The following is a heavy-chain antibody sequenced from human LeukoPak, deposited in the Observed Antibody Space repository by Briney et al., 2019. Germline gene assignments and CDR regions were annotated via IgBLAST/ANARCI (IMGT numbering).Heavy chain of an antibody. V-gene: IGHV4-59*01. CDR3: ARGGWYLDY. J-gene: IGHJ4*02. CDR2: IYYSGST. Sequence: SETLSLTCTVSGGSISSYYWSWIRQPPGKGLEWIGYIYYSGSTNYNPSLKSRVTISVDTSMYQLSLKLSSVTAADTAVYYCARGGWYLDYWGQGTLVTVSS. D-gene: IGHD6-19*01. CDR1: GGSISSYY.